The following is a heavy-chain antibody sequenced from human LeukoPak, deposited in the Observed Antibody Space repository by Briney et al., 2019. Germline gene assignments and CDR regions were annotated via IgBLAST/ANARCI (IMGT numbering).Heavy chain of an antibody. D-gene: IGHD3-10*01. CDR3: ARDIWYGGYFDY. CDR1: GYTFTSYG. J-gene: IGHJ4*02. CDR2: ISAYNGNT. V-gene: IGHV1-18*01. Sequence: ASVTVSCKASGYTFTSYGISWVRQAPGQGLEWMGWISAYNGNTNYAQKLQGRVTMTTDTSTSTAYMELRSLRSDDTAVYYCARDIWYGGYFDYWGQGTRVTVSS.